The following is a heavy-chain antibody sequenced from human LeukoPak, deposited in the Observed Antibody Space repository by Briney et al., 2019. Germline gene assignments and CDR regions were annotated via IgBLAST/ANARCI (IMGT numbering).Heavy chain of an antibody. CDR3: ARGRVGATYYFDY. D-gene: IGHD1-26*01. CDR2: ISYDGSNK. Sequence: GRSLRLSCAASGFTFSSYAMHWVRQAPGKGLEWVAVISYDGSNKYYADSVKGRFTISRDNSKNTLYLQMNSLRAEDTAVYYCARGRVGATYYFDYWGQGTLVTVSS. J-gene: IGHJ4*02. V-gene: IGHV3-30-3*01. CDR1: GFTFSSYA.